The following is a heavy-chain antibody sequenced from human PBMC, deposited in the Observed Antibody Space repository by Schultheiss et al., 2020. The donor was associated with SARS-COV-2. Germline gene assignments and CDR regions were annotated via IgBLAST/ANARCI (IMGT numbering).Heavy chain of an antibody. D-gene: IGHD3-9*01. Sequence: GESLKISCAASGFTFSSYGMHWVRQAPGKGLEWVAVIWYDGSNKYYADSVKGRFTISRDNSKNTLYLQMNSLRAEDTAVYYCVKVGGRYFDWLEGYWGQGTLVTVSS. CDR3: VKVGGRYFDWLEGY. V-gene: IGHV3-33*06. J-gene: IGHJ4*02. CDR1: GFTFSSYG. CDR2: IWYDGSNK.